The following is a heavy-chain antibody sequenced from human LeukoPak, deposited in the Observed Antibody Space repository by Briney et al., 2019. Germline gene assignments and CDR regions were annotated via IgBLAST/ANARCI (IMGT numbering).Heavy chain of an antibody. CDR3: ATAGNYRLDN. D-gene: IGHD1-7*01. CDR2: MNNDGSTI. V-gene: IGHV3-74*01. J-gene: IGHJ4*01. Sequence: GVSLRLFCVASGFTVRNYWMHWVRQAPGKGLVWVSRMNNDGSTINYADSVRGRFTISRDNAKNTLYLQMNSLTADDTAVYYCATAGNYRLDNWGHGVLVTVSS. CDR1: GFTVRNYW.